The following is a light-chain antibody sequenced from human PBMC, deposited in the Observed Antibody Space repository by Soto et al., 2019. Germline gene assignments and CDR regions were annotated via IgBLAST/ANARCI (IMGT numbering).Light chain of an antibody. V-gene: IGKV2-28*01. Sequence: DIVMTQSPLSLPVTPGEPASISCRSSQSLLHSNGYNYLDWYLQKPGQSPQLLIYLGSIRASGVPDRFSGSGSGTDFTLEISRVEADDVGVYYCMQSLQTPRTFGQGTKVEIK. CDR3: MQSLQTPRT. J-gene: IGKJ1*01. CDR2: LGS. CDR1: QSLLHSNGYNY.